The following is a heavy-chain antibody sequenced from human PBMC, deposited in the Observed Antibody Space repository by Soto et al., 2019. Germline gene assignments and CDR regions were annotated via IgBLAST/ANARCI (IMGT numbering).Heavy chain of an antibody. D-gene: IGHD3-9*01. CDR3: ARYQYYDILTGMDY. CDR2: IYYSGST. CDR1: GGYLSSYY. Sequence: DTLSLPYSVFGGYLSSYYWLWIRQPPGKGLEWIGYIYYSGSTNYNPSLKSRVTISVDTSKNQFSLKLSSVTAADTAVYYCARYQYYDILTGMDYWGQGTLVTVSS. V-gene: IGHV4-59*07. J-gene: IGHJ4*02.